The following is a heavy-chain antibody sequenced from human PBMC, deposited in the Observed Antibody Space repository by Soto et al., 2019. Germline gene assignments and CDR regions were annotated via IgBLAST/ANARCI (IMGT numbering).Heavy chain of an antibody. Sequence: GGSLRLSCAASGFTFSDYYMSWIRQAPGKGLEWVSYISSSGSTIYYADSVKGRFPISRDNAKNSLYLQMNSLRAEDTAVYYCARDSPIRGYSGYDFDYWGQGTLVTVSS. CDR1: GFTFSDYY. V-gene: IGHV3-11*01. CDR3: ARDSPIRGYSGYDFDY. D-gene: IGHD5-12*01. CDR2: ISSSGSTI. J-gene: IGHJ4*02.